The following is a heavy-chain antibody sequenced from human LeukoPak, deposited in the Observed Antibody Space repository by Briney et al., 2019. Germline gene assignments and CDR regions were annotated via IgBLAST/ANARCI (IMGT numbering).Heavy chain of an antibody. D-gene: IGHD3-16*02. CDR2: INHSGST. Sequence: SETLSLTCAVYGGSFSGYYWSWIRQPPGKGLEWIGEINHSGSTNYNPSLKSRVTISVDTSKNQFSLKLSSVTAADTAVYYCARAKYYDYVWGSYRSGAYIDYWGQGTLVTVSS. V-gene: IGHV4-34*01. CDR3: ARAKYYDYVWGSYRSGAYIDY. J-gene: IGHJ4*02. CDR1: GGSFSGYY.